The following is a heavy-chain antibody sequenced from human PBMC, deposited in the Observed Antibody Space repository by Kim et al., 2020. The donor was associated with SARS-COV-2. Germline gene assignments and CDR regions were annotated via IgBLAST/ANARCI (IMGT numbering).Heavy chain of an antibody. V-gene: IGHV3-11*01. J-gene: IGHJ6*02. CDR3: ARLLRRGTEQEGMDV. D-gene: IGHD6-25*01. Sequence: DTVKGRFTVSRDNTQNLLYLQMNSLRVEDTAVYYCARLLRRGTEQEGMDVWGQGTTVTVS.